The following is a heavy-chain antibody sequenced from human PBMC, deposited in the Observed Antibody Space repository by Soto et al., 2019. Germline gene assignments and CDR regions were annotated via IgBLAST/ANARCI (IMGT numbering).Heavy chain of an antibody. CDR3: VKGGWLDF. V-gene: IGHV3-23*01. J-gene: IGHJ4*02. CDR2: ISDDGSRT. CDR1: GFSFSTFG. Sequence: EVQLLESGGGLVQPGGSLRLSFAASGFSFSTFGMSWVRQAPGRGLEWVSFISDDGSRTYYADAVKVRFTISRDNSKPTLYLQMNSLTAEDKAVYACVKGGWLDFWGQGPLVTVSS. D-gene: IGHD6-19*01.